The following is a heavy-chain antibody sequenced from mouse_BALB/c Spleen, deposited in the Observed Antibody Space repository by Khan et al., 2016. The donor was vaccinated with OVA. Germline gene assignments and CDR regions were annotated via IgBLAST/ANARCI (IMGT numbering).Heavy chain of an antibody. D-gene: IGHD1-1*01. Sequence: VQLKQSGPELVKPGASVKISCKASGYSFTGYFMNWVMQSHGKSLEWIGRINPHIGETFYNQKFKGKATLTVDESSSTVHMELRSLASEDSAVYYCARKNGNDFDYWGQGTTLTVSS. J-gene: IGHJ2*01. CDR1: GYSFTGYF. CDR2: INPHIGET. V-gene: IGHV1-20*02. CDR3: ARKNGNDFDY.